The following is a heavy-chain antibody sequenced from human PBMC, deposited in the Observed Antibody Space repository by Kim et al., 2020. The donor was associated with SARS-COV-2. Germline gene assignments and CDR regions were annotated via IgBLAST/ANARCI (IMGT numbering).Heavy chain of an antibody. CDR3: AKGAGAPFFFDY. V-gene: IGHV3-23*01. Sequence: YYADSSKGRFTISRDNSKNTLFLQMNNLRAEDTAVYYCAKGAGAPFFFDYWGQGTLVTVSS. J-gene: IGHJ4*02. D-gene: IGHD1-26*01.